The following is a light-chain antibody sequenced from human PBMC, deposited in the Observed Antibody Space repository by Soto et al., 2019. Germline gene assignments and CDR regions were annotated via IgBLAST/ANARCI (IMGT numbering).Light chain of an antibody. J-gene: IGKJ1*01. V-gene: IGKV1-39*01. CDR2: AAS. Sequence: DIQMTQSPSSLSASVGDRVTITCRASQSISSYLNWYQQKPGKAPKVLIYAASSLQSGVPSRFSGIGSGTDFTLSISSLQPEDFAVYYCQQYNNWPPWTFGQGTKVEI. CDR1: QSISSY. CDR3: QQYNNWPPWT.